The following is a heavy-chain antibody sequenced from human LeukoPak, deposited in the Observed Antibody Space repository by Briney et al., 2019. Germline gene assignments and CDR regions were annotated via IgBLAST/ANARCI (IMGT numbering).Heavy chain of an antibody. J-gene: IGHJ1*01. CDR3: ARRARKAASPLEYFES. Sequence: NSGESLKISCKGSGYSFTSYWIGWVRQMPGKGLEWMGMIYVGDSESRYSPSFEGQVSMSADKSTNTVYLQWRSLKASDTATYYCARRARKAASPLEYFESWGQGTPVTVYS. CDR1: GYSFTSYW. CDR2: IYVGDSES. V-gene: IGHV5-51*01. D-gene: IGHD6-13*01.